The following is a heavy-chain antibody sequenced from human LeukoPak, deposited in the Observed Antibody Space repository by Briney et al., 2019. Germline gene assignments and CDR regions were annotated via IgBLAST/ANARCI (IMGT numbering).Heavy chain of an antibody. J-gene: IGHJ4*02. D-gene: IGHD2-21*02. CDR1: GFTFSSYA. CDR2: ISYDGSNK. V-gene: IGHV3-30*01. Sequence: PGRSLRLSCAASGFTFSSYAMHRVRQAPGKGLEWVAVISYDGSNKYYADSVKGRFTISRDNSKNTLYLQMNSLRAEDTAVYYCARDPSIVVVTAAFDYWGQGTLVTVSS. CDR3: ARDPSIVVVTAAFDY.